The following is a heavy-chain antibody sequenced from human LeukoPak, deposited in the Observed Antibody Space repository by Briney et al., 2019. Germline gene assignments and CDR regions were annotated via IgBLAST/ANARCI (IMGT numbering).Heavy chain of an antibody. V-gene: IGHV3-48*04. Sequence: GGSLRLSCAASGLTFSSYSMNWVRQAPGKGLECVSYISSSSGTIYYADSVKGRFTISRDNARNSLFLQMNSLRAEDTAVYYCTRDAYYNILTDWGRGTLVTVSS. CDR2: ISSSSGTI. J-gene: IGHJ4*02. CDR3: TRDAYYNILTD. D-gene: IGHD3-9*01. CDR1: GLTFSSYS.